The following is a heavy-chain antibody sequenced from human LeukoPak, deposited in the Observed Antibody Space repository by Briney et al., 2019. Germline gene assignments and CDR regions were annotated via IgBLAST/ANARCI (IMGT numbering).Heavy chain of an antibody. J-gene: IGHJ4*02. CDR3: AKVTGGDMITYGGLDY. CDR2: ITGSGGFT. D-gene: IGHD3-16*01. Sequence: GGSLRLSCAASGFPFSTYAMNWVRQAPGKGLEWVSVITGSGGFTQYADSVKGRFTISRDNSKNTLYLQMNSLRAEDTAVYYCAKVTGGDMITYGGLDYWGQGTLVTVSS. CDR1: GFPFSTYA. V-gene: IGHV3-23*01.